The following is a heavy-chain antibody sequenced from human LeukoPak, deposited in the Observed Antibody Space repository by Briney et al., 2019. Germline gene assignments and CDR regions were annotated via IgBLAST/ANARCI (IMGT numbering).Heavy chain of an antibody. Sequence: GGSLRVSCAASGFTLRSYWMSWVRQAPGKGLEWVANIKQDGSEKYYVDSVKGRFSISRDNAKNSLYLQMSSLRAGDTAVYYCARRMMGATPGAFDFWGQGTMVTVSS. V-gene: IGHV3-7*01. J-gene: IGHJ3*01. CDR2: IKQDGSEK. CDR1: GFTLRSYW. CDR3: ARRMMGATPGAFDF. D-gene: IGHD1-26*01.